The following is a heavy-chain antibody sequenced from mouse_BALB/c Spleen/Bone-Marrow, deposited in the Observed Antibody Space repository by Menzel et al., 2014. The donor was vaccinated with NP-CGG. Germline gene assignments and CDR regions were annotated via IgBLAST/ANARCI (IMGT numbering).Heavy chain of an antibody. Sequence: DLVKPGASVKLSCKASGYTFTSYWINWIKQRPGQGLEWIGRIAPGSGNTYYNEMFKDKATLTVDTSSSTAYIQLSSLSSEDSPVYFCARSPMITESYAMDYWGQGTSVTVSS. CDR1: GYTFTSYW. CDR2: IAPGSGNT. V-gene: IGHV1S41*01. CDR3: ARSPMITESYAMDY. J-gene: IGHJ4*01. D-gene: IGHD2-4*01.